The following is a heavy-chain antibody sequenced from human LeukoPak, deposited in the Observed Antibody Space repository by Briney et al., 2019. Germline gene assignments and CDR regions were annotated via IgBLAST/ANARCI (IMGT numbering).Heavy chain of an antibody. J-gene: IGHJ4*02. D-gene: IGHD6-19*01. CDR1: GYTFTGYY. CDR2: INPNRGGT. Sequence: ASVTVSFKASGYTFTGYYMHWVRQAPGQGLEWMGWINPNRGGTNYAQKFQGRVTMTRDTSISTAYMELSRLRSDATAVYYCARVRRGWDDLDYWGQGTLVTVSS. CDR3: ARVRRGWDDLDY. V-gene: IGHV1-2*02.